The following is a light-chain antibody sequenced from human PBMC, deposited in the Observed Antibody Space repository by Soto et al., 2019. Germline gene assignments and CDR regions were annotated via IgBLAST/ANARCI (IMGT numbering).Light chain of an antibody. CDR2: GTS. Sequence: EIVRTQSPSALSLSPRERPTLPCSASQTVSRMYLSWFQQKPGQAPRLLIYGTSTRATGIPVRFSGSGSGTDFTLTISSLQPEDFAVYFCHQDFNLPWTFGQGTKVDIK. CDR1: QTVSRMY. CDR3: HQDFNLPWT. J-gene: IGKJ1*01. V-gene: IGKV3D-7*01.